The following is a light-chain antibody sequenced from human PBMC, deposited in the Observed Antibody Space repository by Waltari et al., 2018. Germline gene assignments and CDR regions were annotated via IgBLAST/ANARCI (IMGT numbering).Light chain of an antibody. J-gene: IGLJ3*02. CDR2: EVT. CDR3: CSYAGSSTWV. Sequence: QSALTQPASVSGSPGQSITISCTGTSRDVGSYNLVSWYQQHPGTAPKLMIYEVTKWPSGVSSRFSGSKSGNTASLTISGLQAEDEADYYCCSYAGSSTWVFGGGTKLTVL. CDR1: SRDVGSYNL. V-gene: IGLV2-23*02.